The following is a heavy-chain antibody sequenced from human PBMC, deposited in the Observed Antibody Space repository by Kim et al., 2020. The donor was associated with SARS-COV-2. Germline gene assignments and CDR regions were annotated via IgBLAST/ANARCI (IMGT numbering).Heavy chain of an antibody. D-gene: IGHD1-26*01. CDR1: GYTFTSYY. Sequence: ASVKVSCKASGYTFTSYYMHWVRQAPGQGLEWMGIINPSGGSTSYAQKFQGRVSMTRDTSTSTVYMELSSLRSEDTAVYYCARDHSGSYSGQGTGWFDPWGQGTLVTVSS. V-gene: IGHV1-46*01. J-gene: IGHJ5*02. CDR3: ARDHSGSYSGQGTGWFDP. CDR2: INPSGGST.